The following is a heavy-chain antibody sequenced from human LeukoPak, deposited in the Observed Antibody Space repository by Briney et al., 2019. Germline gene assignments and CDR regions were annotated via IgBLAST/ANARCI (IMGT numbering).Heavy chain of an antibody. D-gene: IGHD3-16*02. CDR1: GGSISSGGYY. CDR2: IYYSGST. J-gene: IGHJ4*02. Sequence: PSETLSLTCTVSGGSISSGGYYWSWIRQHPGKGLEWIGYIYYSGSTYYNPSLKSRVTISVDTSKNQFSLKLSSVTAADTAVYYCARENSPWFGVWGSYRFLDYWGQGTLVTVSS. V-gene: IGHV4-31*03. CDR3: ARENSPWFGVWGSYRFLDY.